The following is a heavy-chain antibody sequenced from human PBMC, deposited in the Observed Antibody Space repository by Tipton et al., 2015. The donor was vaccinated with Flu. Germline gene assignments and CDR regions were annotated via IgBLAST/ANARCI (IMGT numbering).Heavy chain of an antibody. J-gene: IGHJ2*01. Sequence: TLSLTRTVSGGSLSSGSYYWSWTRQPPGKGLEWIGYIYYSGSTNYNPSLKSRVTISVDTSKNQFSLKLSSVTAADTAVYYWARTLTTQWLVYWYFDLWGPGTLVTVS. CDR2: IYYSGST. CDR3: ARTLTTQWLVYWYFDL. D-gene: IGHD6-19*01. V-gene: IGHV4-61*01. CDR1: GGSLSSGSYY.